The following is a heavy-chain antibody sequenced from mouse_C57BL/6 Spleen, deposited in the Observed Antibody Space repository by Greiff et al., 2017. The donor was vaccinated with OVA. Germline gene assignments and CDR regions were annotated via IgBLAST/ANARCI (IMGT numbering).Heavy chain of an antibody. V-gene: IGHV1-52*01. Sequence: VQLQQPGAELVRPGSSVKLSCKASGYTFTSYWMHWVQQRPIQGLEWIGNIDPSDSETHYNQQFKDQATLTVAKSTSTAYMQLSSLTSEDSAVYYGARSGEIYHGNRWYFDDWGQGTTLTVSS. CDR2: IDPSDSET. CDR3: ARSGEIYHGNRWYFDD. J-gene: IGHJ2*01. D-gene: IGHD2-1*01. CDR1: GYTFTSYW.